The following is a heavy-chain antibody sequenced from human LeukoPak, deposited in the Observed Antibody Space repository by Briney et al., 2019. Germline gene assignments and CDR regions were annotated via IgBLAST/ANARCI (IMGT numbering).Heavy chain of an antibody. Sequence: GGSLRLSCAASGFTFSSYGMSWVRQAPGKGLEWVSVISGSSGSTYYADSVKGRFTISRDNSKNTLYLQMNSLRAEDTAVYYCAKARTLGWFFDYWGQGTLVTVSS. CDR1: GFTFSSYG. J-gene: IGHJ4*02. D-gene: IGHD6-19*01. CDR3: AKARTLGWFFDY. V-gene: IGHV3-23*01. CDR2: ISGSSGST.